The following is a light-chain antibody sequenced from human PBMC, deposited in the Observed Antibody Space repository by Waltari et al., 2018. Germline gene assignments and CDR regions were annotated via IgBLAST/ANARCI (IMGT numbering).Light chain of an antibody. CDR1: SSNIGADYD. CDR2: ATN. V-gene: IGLV1-40*01. J-gene: IGLJ2*01. CDR3: QSYDSSLRI. Sequence: QSVLTQPPSVSGAPGQTVTISCTGSSSNIGADYDVHWYQQLPGTAPKLLIYATNHRPPGVPARFSGSKSGTSASLAITGLQPEDEATYFCQSYDSSLRIFGGGTKLTVL.